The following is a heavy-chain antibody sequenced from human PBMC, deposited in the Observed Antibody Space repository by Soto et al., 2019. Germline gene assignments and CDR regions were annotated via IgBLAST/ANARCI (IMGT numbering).Heavy chain of an antibody. J-gene: IGHJ4*01. CDR2: ISGGGDTT. CDR1: GFTFNNYA. Sequence: EVQLLESGGGLVQPGGSLRLSCAASGFTFNNYAMTWVRQAPGKGLEWVSAISGGGDTTSYADSVKGRFTVSRDGSKNTLYLQMGSLRAEDTALYYSAKGRGGSGSLTPRVDVWGHGTLVTVSS. V-gene: IGHV3-23*01. D-gene: IGHD3-10*01. CDR3: AKGRGGSGSLTPRVDV.